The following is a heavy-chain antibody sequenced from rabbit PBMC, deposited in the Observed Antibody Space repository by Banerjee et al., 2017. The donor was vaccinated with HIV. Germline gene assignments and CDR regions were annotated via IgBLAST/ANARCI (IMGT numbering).Heavy chain of an antibody. CDR2: IYTGSGGST. CDR3: ARRAYGYGYFNL. J-gene: IGHJ4*01. V-gene: IGHV1S45*01. CDR1: GFTLNSYY. Sequence: QEQLVESGGGLVQPEGSLTLTCKASGFTLNSYYMCWVRQAPGKGLEWIACIYTGSGGSTYYASWAKGRFTISKTSSTTVTLQMTSLTAADTATYFCARRAYGYGYFNLWGPGTLVTVS. D-gene: IGHD6-1*01.